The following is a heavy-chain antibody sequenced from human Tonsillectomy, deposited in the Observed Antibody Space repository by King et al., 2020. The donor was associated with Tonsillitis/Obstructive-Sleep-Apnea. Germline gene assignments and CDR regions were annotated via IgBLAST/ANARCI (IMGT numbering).Heavy chain of an antibody. CDR3: ARVFCTTGVCYRPFDN. V-gene: IGHV4-34*01. D-gene: IGHD2-8*01. CDR1: GSFSGFY. Sequence: VQLQQWGAGLLKSSETLSLTCAGGSFSGFYWSWIRPPPGKGLEWIGEIYHTASISYNPSLKSRVTMSVDTSKNHFSLKLSSVTAADTAVYYCARVFCTTGVCYRPFDNWGQGTLVTVSS. J-gene: IGHJ4*02. CDR2: IYHTASI.